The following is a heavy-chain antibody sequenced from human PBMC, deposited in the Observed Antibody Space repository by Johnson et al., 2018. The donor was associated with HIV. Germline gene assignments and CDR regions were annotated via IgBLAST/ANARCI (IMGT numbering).Heavy chain of an antibody. CDR2: ISWNSGTI. CDR3: AQGGGYGEDDVFDI. J-gene: IGHJ3*02. V-gene: IGHV3-20*04. CDR1: GFTFDDYG. D-gene: IGHD3-22*01. Sequence: VQLVESGGGVVRPGGSLRLSCAASGFTFDDYGMSWVRQAPGKGLEWVSGISWNSGTIGYADSVMGRFTISRDNSKNSLYLQMNSLRPEDTALYYCAQGGGYGEDDVFDIWGQGTMVTVSS.